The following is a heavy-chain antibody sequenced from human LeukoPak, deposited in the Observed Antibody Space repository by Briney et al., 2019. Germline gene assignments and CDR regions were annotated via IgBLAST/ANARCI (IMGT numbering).Heavy chain of an antibody. J-gene: IGHJ4*02. D-gene: IGHD6-13*01. CDR1: GFTFSSYE. Sequence: GGSLRLSCAASGFTFSSYEMNWVRQAPGKGLEWVSYISSSGSTIYYADSVKGRFTISRDNSKNTLYLQMNSLRAEDTAVYYCARGGPAAGRFDYWGQGTLVTVSS. CDR3: ARGGPAAGRFDY. CDR2: ISSSGSTI. V-gene: IGHV3-48*03.